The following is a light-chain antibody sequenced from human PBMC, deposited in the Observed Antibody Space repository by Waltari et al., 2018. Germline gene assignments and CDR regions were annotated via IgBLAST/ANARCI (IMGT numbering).Light chain of an antibody. CDR2: RDD. J-gene: IGLJ1*01. V-gene: IGLV3-1*01. CDR1: KLGSKY. CDR3: QAWDSSAFV. Sequence: SYEVTQPPSVSVSPRQRATITCSGEKLGSKYVSWYQQKSGQSPVLVIYRDDKRPSGSPGRFSGSNSGNTATLTISVTQPMDEADYYCQAWDSSAFVFGAGTKVTVL.